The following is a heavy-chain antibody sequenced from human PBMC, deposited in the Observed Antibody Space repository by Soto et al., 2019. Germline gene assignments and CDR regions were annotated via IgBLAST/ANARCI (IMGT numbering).Heavy chain of an antibody. CDR2: IYYSGST. CDR1: GGSSISYY. Sequence: PSETHSLTSTVSGGSSISYYWSWIRQPPGKGLEWIGYIYYSGSTNYNPSLKSRVTISVDTSKNQFSLKLGSVTAADTAGYYCEREGKTVESYYYSGMDVGGQGTTVTVSS. CDR3: EREGKTVESYYYSGMDV. D-gene: IGHD1-1*01. V-gene: IGHV4-59*01. J-gene: IGHJ6*02.